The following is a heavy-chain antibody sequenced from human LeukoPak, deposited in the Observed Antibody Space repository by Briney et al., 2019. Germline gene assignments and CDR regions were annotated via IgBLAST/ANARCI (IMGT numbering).Heavy chain of an antibody. Sequence: ASVKVSCKASGYTFTGYYMHWVRQAPGQGLEWIGWINPNSGTTNYAQKFQGRVTLTRDTSISTAYMELSRLRSDDTAVYYCARGRTTVTLYYFDYWGQGTLVTVSS. CDR2: INPNSGTT. D-gene: IGHD4-17*01. V-gene: IGHV1-2*02. CDR3: ARGRTTVTLYYFDY. CDR1: GYTFTGYY. J-gene: IGHJ4*02.